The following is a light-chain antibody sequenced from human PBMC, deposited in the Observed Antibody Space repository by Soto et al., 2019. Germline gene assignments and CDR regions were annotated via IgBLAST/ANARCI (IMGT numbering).Light chain of an antibody. CDR3: QQYDNWPPKT. CDR1: QSVRNN. J-gene: IGKJ4*01. Sequence: EIVLTQSPGTLSLSPGESATLSCKASQSVRNNLVWYLQKPGQAPRPIIYDATTRATGIPVRFSGSGSGTEFTLTISSLQSEDVGVYYCQQYDNWPPKTFGGGTKVDIK. CDR2: DAT. V-gene: IGKV3-15*01.